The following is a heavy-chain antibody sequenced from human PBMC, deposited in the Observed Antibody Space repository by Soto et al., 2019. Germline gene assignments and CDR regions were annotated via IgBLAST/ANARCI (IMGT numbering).Heavy chain of an antibody. V-gene: IGHV6-1*01. CDR1: GDSVYTNSPT. Sequence: SQTLALTCAISGDSVYTNSPTWDWIRQSPSRGLEWLGRTYYRSKWYNDYAVSVKGRITINPDTSNNQFSLQLNSVTPDDTAVYYCARLVGNSWLDSWGQGTLVTVSS. CDR3: ARLVGNSWLDS. D-gene: IGHD2-2*01. J-gene: IGHJ5*01. CDR2: TYYRSKWYN.